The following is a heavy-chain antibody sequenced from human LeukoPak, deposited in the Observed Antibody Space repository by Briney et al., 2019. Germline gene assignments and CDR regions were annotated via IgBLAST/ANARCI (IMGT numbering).Heavy chain of an antibody. Sequence: GGSLRLSCAASGFTFSNYEMNWVRQAPGKGLEWISYINSSGSSIYYTDSVKGRFTISRDNAKNSLFLQMSSLRAEDTAVYYCATDHRGTGTYKYFFDYWGQGTLVTVSS. CDR3: ATDHRGTGTYKYFFDY. V-gene: IGHV3-48*03. CDR1: GFTFSNYE. CDR2: INSSGSSI. D-gene: IGHD1-26*01. J-gene: IGHJ4*02.